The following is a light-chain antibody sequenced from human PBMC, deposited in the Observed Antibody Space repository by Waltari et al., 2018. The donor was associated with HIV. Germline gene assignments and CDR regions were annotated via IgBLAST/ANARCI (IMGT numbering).Light chain of an antibody. J-gene: IGKJ4*01. V-gene: IGKV1-39*01. CDR2: GAS. CDR3: EQSYSTPRT. Sequence: DIQMTQSPSSLSASVGDRVTITCRASQIISSYLNWYQQKPGKAPKLLFYGASSMQSVVPSMFSSSGSATDFTLTISNLQPEDFASYYCEQSYSTPRTFGAGTKVEIK. CDR1: QIISSY.